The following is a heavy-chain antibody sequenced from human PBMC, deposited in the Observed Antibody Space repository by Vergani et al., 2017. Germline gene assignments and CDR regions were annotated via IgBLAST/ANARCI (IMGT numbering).Heavy chain of an antibody. V-gene: IGHV1-46*01. CDR3: ARDYCSGGSCYLGNWFDP. D-gene: IGHD2-15*01. Sequence: QVQLVQSGAEVKKPGASVKVSCKASGYTFTSYYMHWVRQAPGQGLEWMGIINPSGGSTSYAHKFPGRVTRTRDTSTITVYMELSSLRSEETAEYYWARDYCSGGSCYLGNWFDPGGQGTLVTVSS. J-gene: IGHJ5*02. CDR2: INPSGGST. CDR1: GYTFTSYY.